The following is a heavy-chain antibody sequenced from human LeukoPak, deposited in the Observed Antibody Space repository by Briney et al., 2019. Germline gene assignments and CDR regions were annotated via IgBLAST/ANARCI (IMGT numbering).Heavy chain of an antibody. CDR2: IYYSGST. J-gene: IGHJ6*03. CDR3: ARNFQDTIWFGELFGTRGYYYYYMDV. V-gene: IGHV4-39*01. D-gene: IGHD3-10*01. Sequence: PSETLSLTCTVSGGSISSSSYYWGWIRQPPGKGLEWIGSIYYSGSTYYNPSLKSRVTISVDTSKNQFSLKLSSVTAADTAVYYCARNFQDTIWFGELFGTRGYYYYYMDVWGKGTTVTISS. CDR1: GGSISSSSYY.